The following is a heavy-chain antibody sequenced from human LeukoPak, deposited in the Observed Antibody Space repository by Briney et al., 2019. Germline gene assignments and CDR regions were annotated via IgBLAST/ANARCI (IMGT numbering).Heavy chain of an antibody. CDR2: IWYDGSNK. D-gene: IGHD2-2*01. CDR3: ARDDCSSTCCYVSYYYGMDV. CDR1: GFTFSSYG. J-gene: IGHJ6*04. V-gene: IGHV3-33*01. Sequence: GGSLKLSCAASGFTFSSYGMHWVRQAPGKGLERVAVIWYDGSNKYYADSVKGRFTISRDNSKNTLYLQMNSLRAEDTAVYYCARDDCSSTCCYVSYYYGMDVWGKGTTVTVSS.